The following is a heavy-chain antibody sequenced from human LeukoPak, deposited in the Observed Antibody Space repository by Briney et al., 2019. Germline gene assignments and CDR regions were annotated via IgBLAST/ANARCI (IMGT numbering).Heavy chain of an antibody. V-gene: IGHV3-48*01. J-gene: IGHJ3*02. CDR3: ARDLHFDYESSHAFDI. CDR1: GFTFRSYS. CDR2: ISSGSNTM. Sequence: GGSLRLSCAAFGFTFRSYSMSWVRQAPGKGLEWVSYISSGSNTMFYADSMKGRFTISKDNAKNSLFLQMNILRAEDTAVYYCARDLHFDYESSHAFDIWGQGTMVIVSS. D-gene: IGHD3-22*01.